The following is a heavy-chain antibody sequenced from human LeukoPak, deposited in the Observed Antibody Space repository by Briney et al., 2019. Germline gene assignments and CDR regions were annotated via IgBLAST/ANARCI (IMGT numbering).Heavy chain of an antibody. J-gene: IGHJ4*02. V-gene: IGHV4-59*08. CDR2: IYYSGST. CDR1: GGSISPYY. D-gene: IGHD5-24*01. Sequence: PSETLSLTCTVSGGSISPYYWSWIRQPPGKGLEWIGYIYYSGSTNYNPSLKSRVTISVDTSKNQFSLKLSSVTAADTAVYYCARLTRDGYNSHFDYWGQGTLVTVSS. CDR3: ARLTRDGYNSHFDY.